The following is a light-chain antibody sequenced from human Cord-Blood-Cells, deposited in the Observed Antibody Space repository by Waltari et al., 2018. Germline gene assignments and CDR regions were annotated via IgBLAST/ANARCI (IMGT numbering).Light chain of an antibody. Sequence: DIQMTQSPSTLSASVGDRVTITCRASQSISSWSAWYQQKPGKAPKLLIYKESSLESGVPSRYSGSGSGTEFTLTISSLQPDDFATYYCQQYNSYSWTFGQGTKVEIK. CDR2: KES. CDR3: QQYNSYSWT. CDR1: QSISSW. J-gene: IGKJ1*01. V-gene: IGKV1-5*03.